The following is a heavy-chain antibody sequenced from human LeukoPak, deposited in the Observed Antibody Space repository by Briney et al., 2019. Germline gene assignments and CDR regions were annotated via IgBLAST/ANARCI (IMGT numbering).Heavy chain of an antibody. Sequence: GGSLRLSCAASGFTFNSAWIHWVRQAPGKGLVWVSHIKGDGSGTVYADSVKGRFTISGDNSKNTLYLQMNSLRAEDTAVYYCAKRKLTGPAFDYWGQGTLVTVSS. J-gene: IGHJ4*02. D-gene: IGHD3-9*01. V-gene: IGHV3-74*01. CDR1: GFTFNSAW. CDR2: IKGDGSGT. CDR3: AKRKLTGPAFDY.